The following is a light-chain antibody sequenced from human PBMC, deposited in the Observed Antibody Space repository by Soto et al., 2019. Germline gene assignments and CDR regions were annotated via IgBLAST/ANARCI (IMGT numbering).Light chain of an antibody. J-gene: IGKJ3*01. V-gene: IGKV1-39*01. CDR2: AAS. CDR1: QSISSY. CDR3: QQSYSTLT. Sequence: DIQMTQSPSSLSESVGDRVTITCRASQSISSYLNWYQQKPRKAPKLLIYAASSLQSGVPSRFSGSGSGTDFTLTITSLQPEDFATYNCQQSYSTLTFGPGTKVDIK.